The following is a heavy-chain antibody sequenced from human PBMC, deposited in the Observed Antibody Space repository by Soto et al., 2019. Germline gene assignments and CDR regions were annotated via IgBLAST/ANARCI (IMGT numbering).Heavy chain of an antibody. CDR2: ISGSGGST. CDR3: AKPSSSSVYYYYYMDV. D-gene: IGHD6-6*01. Sequence: GGSLRLSCAASGFTFSSYAMSWVRQAPGKGLEWVSAISGSGGSTYYADSVKGRFTISRDNSKNTLYLQMNSLRAEDTAVYYCAKPSSSSVYYYYYMDVWGKGTTVTVSS. CDR1: GFTFSSYA. J-gene: IGHJ6*03. V-gene: IGHV3-23*01.